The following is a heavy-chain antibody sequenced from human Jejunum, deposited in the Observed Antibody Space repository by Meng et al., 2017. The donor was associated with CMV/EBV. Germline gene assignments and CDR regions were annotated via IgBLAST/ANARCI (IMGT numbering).Heavy chain of an antibody. D-gene: IGHD5-18*01. V-gene: IGHV3-30*18. CDR2: ISYDGSIK. CDR3: AKSGIPQYSYGWHYFDV. Sequence: FNFRTYGMNGVRKAPGKGLEWVTLISYDGSIKFYSESVKGRFTISRVNSENTLYLQMNSLRPEDTAVYYCAKSGIPQYSYGWHYFDVWGQGTLVTVSS. CDR1: FNFRTYG. J-gene: IGHJ4*02.